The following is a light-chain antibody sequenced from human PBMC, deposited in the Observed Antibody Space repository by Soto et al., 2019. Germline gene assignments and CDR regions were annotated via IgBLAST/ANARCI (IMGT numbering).Light chain of an antibody. CDR3: CSYAGSSTLV. V-gene: IGLV2-23*01. J-gene: IGLJ2*01. CDR1: SSDVGGYNL. CDR2: EGS. Sequence: HSALTQSASVSGSPGQSITISCTGTSSDVGGYNLVSWYQQHPGKAPKLMIYEGSKRPSGVSNRFSGSKSGNTASLTISGLQAEDEADYYCCSYAGSSTLVFGGGTMLTVL.